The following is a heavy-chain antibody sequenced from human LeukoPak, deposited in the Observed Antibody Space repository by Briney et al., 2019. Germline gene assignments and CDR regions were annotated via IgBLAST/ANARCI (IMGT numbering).Heavy chain of an antibody. CDR3: ASSLYYYDSSGYLFDY. V-gene: IGHV4-59*01. Sequence: SETLSLTCTVSSGSISSYYWSWVRQPPGKGLEWIGYIYYSGSTKYNPSLKSRVTISVDTSNNQFSLKLSSVTAADTAVYYCASSLYYYDSSGYLFDYWGQGTLVTVSS. CDR1: SGSISSYY. D-gene: IGHD3-22*01. J-gene: IGHJ4*02. CDR2: IYYSGST.